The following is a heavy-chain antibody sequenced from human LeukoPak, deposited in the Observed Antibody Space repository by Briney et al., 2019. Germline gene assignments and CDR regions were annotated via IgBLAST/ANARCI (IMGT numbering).Heavy chain of an antibody. V-gene: IGHV3-7*01. CDR1: GFTFSSYW. D-gene: IGHD3-3*01. Sequence: GGSLRLPCAASGFTFSSYWMSWVRQAPGKGLEWVANIKQDGSEKYYVDSVKGRFTISRDNAKNSLYLQMNSLRAEDTAVYYCARERGGYDFWSGYYKPYYYYYMDVWGKGTTVTVSS. CDR2: IKQDGSEK. CDR3: ARERGGYDFWSGYYKPYYYYYMDV. J-gene: IGHJ6*03.